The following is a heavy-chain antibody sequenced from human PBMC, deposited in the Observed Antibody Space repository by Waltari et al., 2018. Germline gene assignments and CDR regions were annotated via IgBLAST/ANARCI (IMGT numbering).Heavy chain of an antibody. V-gene: IGHV3-13*01. J-gene: IGHJ6*02. CDR1: GFHFSSYD. Sequence: EVQLVESGGGLVQPGGSLRLSCAASGFHFSSYDMHWFRQATGKGLEWVSAIVTAGDTYYPGSVKGRFTISRENAKNSLYLQMNSLRAGDTAVYYCARDRGLYGMDVWGQGTTVTVSS. CDR3: ARDRGLYGMDV. CDR2: IVTAGDT.